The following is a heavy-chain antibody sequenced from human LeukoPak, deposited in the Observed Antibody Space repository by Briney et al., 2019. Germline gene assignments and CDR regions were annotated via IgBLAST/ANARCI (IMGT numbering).Heavy chain of an antibody. CDR2: IYYSGST. D-gene: IGHD3-22*01. CDR3: ARSNYYDSSGPVDV. Sequence: SETLSLTCTVSGGSISSYYWSWIRQPAGKGLEWIGYIYYSGSTNYNPSLKSRVTISVDTSKNQFSLKLSSVTAADTAVYYCARSNYYDSSGPVDVWGKGTTVTISS. CDR1: GGSISSYY. V-gene: IGHV4-59*01. J-gene: IGHJ6*04.